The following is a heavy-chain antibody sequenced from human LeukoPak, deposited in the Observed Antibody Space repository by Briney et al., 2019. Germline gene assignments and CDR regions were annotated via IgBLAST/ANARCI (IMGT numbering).Heavy chain of an antibody. CDR1: GGSFSSYY. J-gene: IGHJ5*02. CDR2: IYYSGST. CDR3: ARGTYSSNDWFDP. D-gene: IGHD6-13*01. V-gene: IGHV4-59*08. Sequence: SETLSLTCAVYGGSFSSYYWSWIRQPPGKGLEWIGYIYYSGSTNYNPSLKSRVTISVDTSKNQFSLKLSSVTAADTAVYYCARGTYSSNDWFDPWGQGTLVTVSS.